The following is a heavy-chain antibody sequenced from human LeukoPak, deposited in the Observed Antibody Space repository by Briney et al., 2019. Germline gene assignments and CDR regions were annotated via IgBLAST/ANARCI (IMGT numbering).Heavy chain of an antibody. CDR3: AKDQAVVPAAMPGFDY. D-gene: IGHD2-2*01. V-gene: IGHV3-23*01. Sequence: GGSLRLSCAASGFTFSSYAMSWVRQAPGEGLEWVSAISGSGGSTYYADSVKGRFTISRDNSKNTLYLQMNSLRAEDTAVYYCAKDQAVVPAAMPGFDYWGQGTLVIVS. J-gene: IGHJ4*02. CDR2: ISGSGGST. CDR1: GFTFSSYA.